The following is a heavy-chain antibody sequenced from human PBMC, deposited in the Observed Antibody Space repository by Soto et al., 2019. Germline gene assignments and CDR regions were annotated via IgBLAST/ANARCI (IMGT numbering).Heavy chain of an antibody. Sequence: CAASGFTFSSYSMNWVRQAPGKGLEWVSSISSSSSYIYYADSVKGRFTISRDNAKNSLYLQMNSLRAEDTAVYYCARDSSGWYSYCGPGTLLTVYS. CDR1: GFTFSSYS. V-gene: IGHV3-21*01. CDR3: ARDSSGWYSY. CDR2: ISSSSSYI. J-gene: IGHJ4*02. D-gene: IGHD6-19*01.